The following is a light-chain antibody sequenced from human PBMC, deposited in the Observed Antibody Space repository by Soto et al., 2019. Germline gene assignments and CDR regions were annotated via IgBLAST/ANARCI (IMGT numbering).Light chain of an antibody. V-gene: IGLV1-51*01. Sequence: QSVLTQPPSVSAAPGQTVTISCFGTSADIGNHYVSWYQHLPGTAPKLIIYDNNKRPSGIPDRFSASKSGKSATLDITGLHNVDEDDYYCGTWDIGRNIGLFGGGTKLTVL. CDR2: DNN. CDR3: GTWDIGRNIGL. J-gene: IGLJ2*01. CDR1: SADIGNHY.